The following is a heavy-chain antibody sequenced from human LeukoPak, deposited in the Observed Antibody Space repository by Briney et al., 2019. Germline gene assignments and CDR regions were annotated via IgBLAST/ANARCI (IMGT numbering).Heavy chain of an antibody. Sequence: GGSLRLSCKGSGVTFSDCAVTWFRQTPGKGLEWVGFVRTKTHGGAPETAASVRGRFNVSRDDSAGIAYLQMTSLRTEDTAMYYCARVNFRDYRGYTWFEPWGQGTLATVSS. CDR3: ARVNFRDYRGYTWFEP. V-gene: IGHV3-49*03. CDR2: VRTKTHGGAP. CDR1: GVTFSDCA. D-gene: IGHD3-10*01. J-gene: IGHJ5*02.